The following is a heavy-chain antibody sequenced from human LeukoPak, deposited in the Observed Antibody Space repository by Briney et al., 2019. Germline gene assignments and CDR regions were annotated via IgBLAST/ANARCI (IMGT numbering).Heavy chain of an antibody. V-gene: IGHV1-2*02. D-gene: IGHD3-10*01. Sequence: ASVKVSCKASGYTFTGYYMHWVRQAPGQGLEWMGWINPNSGGTNYAQKFQGRVTMTRDTSISTAYMELSRLRFDDTAVYYCARDAENYYGSGLNYWGQGTLVTVSS. J-gene: IGHJ4*02. CDR3: ARDAENYYGSGLNY. CDR2: INPNSGGT. CDR1: GYTFTGYY.